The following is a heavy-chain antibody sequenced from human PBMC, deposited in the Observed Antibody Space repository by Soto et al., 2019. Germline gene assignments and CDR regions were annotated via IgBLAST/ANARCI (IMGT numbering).Heavy chain of an antibody. V-gene: IGHV3-23*01. CDR1: GFTFSSYA. J-gene: IGHJ4*02. CDR3: AKGGNTYSSSLQLDY. D-gene: IGHD6-6*01. Sequence: PGGSLRLSCAASGFTFSSYAMSWVRQAPGKGLEWVSAISGSGGSTYYADSVKGRFTISRDNSKNTLYLQMNSLRAEDTAVYYCAKGGNTYSSSLQLDYWGQGTLVTSPQ. CDR2: ISGSGGST.